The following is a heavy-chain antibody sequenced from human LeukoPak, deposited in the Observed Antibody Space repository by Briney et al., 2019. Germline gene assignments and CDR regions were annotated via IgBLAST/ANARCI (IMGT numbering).Heavy chain of an antibody. CDR2: IWYDGSNK. CDR3: AVEYNSSPYAFDI. D-gene: IGHD2/OR15-2a*01. V-gene: IGHV3-33*01. CDR1: GFTFSSYG. Sequence: GGSLRLSCAASGFTFSSYGMHWVRLAPGKGLEWVAVIWYDGSNKYYADSVKGRFTISRDNSKNTLYLQMNSLRVEDTAVYYCAVEYNSSPYAFDIWGQGTKVTVSS. J-gene: IGHJ3*02.